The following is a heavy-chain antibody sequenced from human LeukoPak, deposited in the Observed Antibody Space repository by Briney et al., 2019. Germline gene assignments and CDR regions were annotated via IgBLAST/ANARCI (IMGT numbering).Heavy chain of an antibody. CDR2: INPNSGGT. V-gene: IGHV1-2*02. Sequence: ASVKVSCKASGYTFTGYYMHWVRQAPGQGLEWVGWINPNSGGTNYAQKFQGRVTMTRDTSISTAYMELSRLRSDDTAVYYCARRSSTSFGLDYWGQGTLVTVSS. CDR1: GYTFTGYY. J-gene: IGHJ4*02. D-gene: IGHD2-2*01. CDR3: ARRSSTSFGLDY.